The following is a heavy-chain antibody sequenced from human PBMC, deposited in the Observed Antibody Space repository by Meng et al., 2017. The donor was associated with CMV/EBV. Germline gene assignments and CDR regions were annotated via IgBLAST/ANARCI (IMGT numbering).Heavy chain of an antibody. D-gene: IGHD3-22*01. Sequence: GGSLRLSCAASGFTFDDYAMHWVRQAPGKGLEWVSGISWNSGSIGYADSVKGRFTISRDNAKNSLYLQMNSLRAEDMALYYCARGGSLNYYDRSGSDAFDIWGQGTMVTVSS. CDR1: GFTFDDYA. J-gene: IGHJ3*02. CDR3: ARGGSLNYYDRSGSDAFDI. CDR2: ISWNSGSI. V-gene: IGHV3-9*03.